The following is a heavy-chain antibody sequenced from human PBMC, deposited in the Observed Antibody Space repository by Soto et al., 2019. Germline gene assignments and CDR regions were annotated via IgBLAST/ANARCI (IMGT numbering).Heavy chain of an antibody. CDR2: ISNDGSDK. D-gene: IGHD5-12*01. J-gene: IGHJ4*02. Sequence: PGGVLRLSCAASESTFSNSGMHWVRQAPGKGLKWVAVISNDGSDKYYADSVKGRFTISRENSKKTLFLQMNSLRPEDTAVYYCARAPRGFSAYDASLQIDSWGQGTLVTVSS. CDR3: ARAPRGFSAYDASLQIDS. V-gene: IGHV3-30*03. CDR1: ESTFSNSG.